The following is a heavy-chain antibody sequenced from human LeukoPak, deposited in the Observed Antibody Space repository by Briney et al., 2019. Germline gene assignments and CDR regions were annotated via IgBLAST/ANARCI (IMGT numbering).Heavy chain of an antibody. V-gene: IGHV3-30-3*01. D-gene: IGHD2-15*01. CDR2: ISYDGSSE. CDR1: GFTFSNYA. J-gene: IGHJ5*02. CDR3: ASTNYRGGSTGYNWFDP. Sequence: GGSLRLSCAASGFTFSNYAMHWVARAQARGWGGVQVISYDGSSEYYPDSVKGRFTISRDNSKNMLYLQMNSLRAEDTAVYYCASTNYRGGSTGYNWFDPWGQGTLVTVSS.